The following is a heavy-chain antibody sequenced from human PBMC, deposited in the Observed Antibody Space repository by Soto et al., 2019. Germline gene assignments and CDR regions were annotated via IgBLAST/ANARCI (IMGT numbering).Heavy chain of an antibody. D-gene: IGHD5-18*01. J-gene: IGHJ5*02. Sequence: EVQLLESGGGLVQPGGSLRLSCAASGFTFSSYAMSWVRQAPGKGLEWVSAISGSGGSTYYADSVKGRFTISRDNSKNTLYLQMNSLRAEDTAVYYCAKTPQNSYGSVNWFDPWGKGTLVTVSS. V-gene: IGHV3-23*01. CDR2: ISGSGGST. CDR1: GFTFSSYA. CDR3: AKTPQNSYGSVNWFDP.